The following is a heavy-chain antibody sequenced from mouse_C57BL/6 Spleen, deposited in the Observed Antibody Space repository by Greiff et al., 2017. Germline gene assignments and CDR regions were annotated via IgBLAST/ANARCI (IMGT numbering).Heavy chain of an antibody. CDR2: IHPNSGST. V-gene: IGHV1-64*01. CDR3: ASGGLLRERGFAY. Sequence: QVQLQQPGAELVKPGASVKLSCKASGYTFTSYWMHWVKQRPGQGLEWIGMIHPNSGSTNYNEKFKSKATLTVDKSSSPAYMQLSSLTSEDSAVYYCASGGLLRERGFAYWGQGTLVTVSA. D-gene: IGHD1-1*01. J-gene: IGHJ3*01. CDR1: GYTFTSYW.